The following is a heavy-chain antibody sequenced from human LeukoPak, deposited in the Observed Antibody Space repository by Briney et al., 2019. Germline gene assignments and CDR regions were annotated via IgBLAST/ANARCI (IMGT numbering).Heavy chain of an antibody. V-gene: IGHV5-51*01. J-gene: IGHJ4*02. D-gene: IGHD2/OR15-2a*01. CDR2: VYPDDSRT. CDR3: ARPDYFASHD. CDR1: GYNFPKSW. Sequence: GESLKISCRASGYNFPKSWIGWVRQLPGKGLEWMAIVYPDDSRTKYSPSFQGQVTISADKSINTAYLQWSSLRASDTAMYYCARPDYFASHDWGQGTLVTVSS.